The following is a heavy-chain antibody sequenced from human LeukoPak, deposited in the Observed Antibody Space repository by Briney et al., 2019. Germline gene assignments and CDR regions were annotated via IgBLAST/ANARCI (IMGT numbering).Heavy chain of an antibody. D-gene: IGHD3-22*01. CDR2: IIPIFGTA. V-gene: IGHV1-69*05. CDR1: GGTFSSYA. Sequence: ASVKVSCKASGGTFSSYAISWVRQAPGQGLEWMGGIIPIFGTANYAQKFQGRVTITTDESTSTAYMELSSLRSEDTAVYYCASSGSRVGYWEDYFDYWGQGTLVTVSS. J-gene: IGHJ4*02. CDR3: ASSGSRVGYWEDYFDY.